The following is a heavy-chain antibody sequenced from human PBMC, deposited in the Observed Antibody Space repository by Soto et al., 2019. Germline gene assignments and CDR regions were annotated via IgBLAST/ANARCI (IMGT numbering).Heavy chain of an antibody. CDR1: GFTFDNYG. CDR3: AKGHSDSFGNYDYFGMDV. CDR2: ITGAGGST. Sequence: GGSLRLSCAASGFTFDNYGMSWVRQAPGKGLEWIGAITGAGGSTYNADSVKGRFTISRDNSKKAVYLQVDSLRVEDTAVYYCAKGHSDSFGNYDYFGMDVWGQGTTVTVSS. J-gene: IGHJ6*02. D-gene: IGHD4-4*01. V-gene: IGHV3-23*01.